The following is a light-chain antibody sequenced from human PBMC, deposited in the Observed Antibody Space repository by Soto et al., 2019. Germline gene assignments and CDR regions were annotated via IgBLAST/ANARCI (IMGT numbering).Light chain of an antibody. CDR2: SSN. Sequence: SVLTQPPSASGTPGQRVTISCSGSSSNIGSYSVNWYQQLPGTAPKLLIYSSNQRPSGAPDRFSGSKSGTSASLAISGLQSEDEADYYCAAWDDSLNGVVFGGGTKLTVL. CDR1: SSNIGSYS. CDR3: AAWDDSLNGVV. V-gene: IGLV1-44*01. J-gene: IGLJ2*01.